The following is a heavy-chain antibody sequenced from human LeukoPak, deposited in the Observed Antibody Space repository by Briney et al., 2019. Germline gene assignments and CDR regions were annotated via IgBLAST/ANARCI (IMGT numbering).Heavy chain of an antibody. V-gene: IGHV3-30*03. Sequence: GGSLRLSCAASGFTFSSYEMNWVRQAPGKGLEWVAVISYDGSNKYYADSVKGRFTISRDNSKNTLYLQMNSLRAEDTAVYYCARTPAGIVTTENNWGQGTLVTVSS. J-gene: IGHJ4*02. CDR1: GFTFSSYE. D-gene: IGHD5-12*01. CDR3: ARTPAGIVTTENN. CDR2: ISYDGSNK.